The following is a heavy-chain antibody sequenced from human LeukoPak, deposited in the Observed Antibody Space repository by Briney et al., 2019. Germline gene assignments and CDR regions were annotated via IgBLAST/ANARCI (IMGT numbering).Heavy chain of an antibody. D-gene: IGHD2-8*02. J-gene: IGHJ4*02. Sequence: GGSLRLSCAASGFTFSSYGMHWVRQAPGKGLEWVAFIRYDGRNKYYADSVKGRFTISRDNSKNTLYLQMNSLRAEDTAVYYCARRSSYCTIDYWGQGTLVTVSS. CDR2: IRYDGRNK. CDR1: GFTFSSYG. CDR3: ARRSSYCTIDY. V-gene: IGHV3-30*02.